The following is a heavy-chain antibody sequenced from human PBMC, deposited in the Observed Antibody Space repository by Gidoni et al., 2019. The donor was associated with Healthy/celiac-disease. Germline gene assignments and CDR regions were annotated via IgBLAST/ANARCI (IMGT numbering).Heavy chain of an antibody. D-gene: IGHD2-15*01. V-gene: IGHV1-69*01. Sequence: QVQLVQSGAELKKPGSSVKVSCKASGGTFSSYAISWVRQAPGQGLGWMGGIIPIFGTANYAQKFQGRVTITADESTSTAYMELSSLRSEDTAVYYCARGVGTVVKAYYYYYGMDVWGQGTTVTVSS. CDR1: GGTFSSYA. CDR3: ARGVGTVVKAYYYYYGMDV. CDR2: IIPIFGTA. J-gene: IGHJ6*02.